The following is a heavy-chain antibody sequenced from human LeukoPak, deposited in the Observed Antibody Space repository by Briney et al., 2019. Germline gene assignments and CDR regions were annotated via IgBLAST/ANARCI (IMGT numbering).Heavy chain of an antibody. D-gene: IGHD2/OR15-2a*01. CDR2: IKNRADGGAT. CDR3: VSQYFGC. CDR1: GFTFSNAW. J-gene: IGHJ4*02. Sequence: PGGSLRLSCAASGFTFSNAWMNWVRRAPGKGLEWVGRIKNRADGGATDYAAPVKGRFTISRDDSKNTLFLQMNSLIIEDTAVYFCVSQYFGCWGQATMVTVSS. V-gene: IGHV3-15*05.